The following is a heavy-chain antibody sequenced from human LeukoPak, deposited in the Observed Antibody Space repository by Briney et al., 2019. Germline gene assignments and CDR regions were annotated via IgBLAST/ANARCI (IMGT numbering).Heavy chain of an antibody. CDR3: AKGPVSAIVGATTLHY. CDR2: ISGSTGST. J-gene: IGHJ4*02. D-gene: IGHD1-26*01. V-gene: IGHV3-23*01. Sequence: GGSLRLSCAASGFSFSNYAMSWVRQAPGKGLEWVSLISGSTGSTYYADSATCRFSISRDNSQSTVCLQMHSPRVENTAVYYCAKGPVSAIVGATTLHYCGQGSLLTVSS. CDR1: GFSFSNYA.